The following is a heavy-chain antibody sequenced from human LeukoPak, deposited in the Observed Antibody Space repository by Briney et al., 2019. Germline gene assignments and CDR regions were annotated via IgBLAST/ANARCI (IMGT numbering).Heavy chain of an antibody. D-gene: IGHD6-13*01. CDR3: AKDIAWQLAVDAFDI. V-gene: IGHV3-9*01. J-gene: IGHJ3*02. CDR2: ISWNSGSI. CDR1: GFTFDDYA. Sequence: GGSLRLSCAASGFTFDDYAMHWVRQAPGKGLGWVSGISWNSGSIGYADSVKGRFTISRDNAKSSLYLQMNSLRAEDTALYYCAKDIAWQLAVDAFDIWGQGTMVTVSS.